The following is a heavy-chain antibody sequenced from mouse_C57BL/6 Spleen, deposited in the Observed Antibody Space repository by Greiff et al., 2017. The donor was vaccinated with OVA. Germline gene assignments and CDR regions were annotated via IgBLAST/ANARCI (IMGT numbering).Heavy chain of an antibody. D-gene: IGHD2-1*01. CDR1: GFTFSDYY. Sequence: EVKLMESEGGLVQPGSSMKLSCTASGFTFSDYYMAWVRQVPEKGLEWVANINYDGSSTYYLDSLKSRFIISRDNAKNILYLQMSSLKSEDTATYYCARDKGYGNYFDYWGQGTTLTVSS. CDR2: INYDGSST. CDR3: ARDKGYGNYFDY. V-gene: IGHV5-16*01. J-gene: IGHJ2*01.